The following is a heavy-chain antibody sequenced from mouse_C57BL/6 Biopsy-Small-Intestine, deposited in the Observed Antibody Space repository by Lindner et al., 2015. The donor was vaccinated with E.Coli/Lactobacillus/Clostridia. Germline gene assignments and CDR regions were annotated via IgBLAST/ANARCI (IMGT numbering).Heavy chain of an antibody. V-gene: IGHV1-54*01. CDR3: ARKDDRSGSFAY. Sequence: VQLQESGAELVRPGTSVKVSCKASGYDFTNFLIEWVKQRPGQGLEWIGMINPGSGNTNYNEKFKGKATLTADTSSSTAYMELRSLTSEDSAVYFCARKDDRSGSFAYWGQGALVTVSA. J-gene: IGHJ3*01. CDR2: INPGSGNT. CDR1: GYDFTNFL. D-gene: IGHD3-2*02.